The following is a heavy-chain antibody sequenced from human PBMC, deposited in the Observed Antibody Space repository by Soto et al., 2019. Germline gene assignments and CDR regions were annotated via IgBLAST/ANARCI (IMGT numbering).Heavy chain of an antibody. CDR1: GFTFSSYS. J-gene: IGHJ4*02. Sequence: GGSLRLSCAASGFTFSSYSMNWVRQAPGKGLEWVSYISSSSSTIYYADSVKGRFTISRDNAKNSLYLQMNSLRDEDTAVYYCAREYSGKAKGELPTDYWGQGTLVTVSS. CDR2: ISSSSSTI. D-gene: IGHD1-26*01. V-gene: IGHV3-48*02. CDR3: AREYSGKAKGELPTDY.